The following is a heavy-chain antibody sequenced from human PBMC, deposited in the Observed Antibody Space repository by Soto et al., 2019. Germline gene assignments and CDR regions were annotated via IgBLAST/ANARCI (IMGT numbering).Heavy chain of an antibody. CDR3: ARTDCSSTSCYAP. D-gene: IGHD2-2*01. V-gene: IGHV1-69*02. CDR1: GGTFSSYT. CDR2: IIPILGIA. Sequence: ASVKVSCKASGGTFSSYTISWVRQAPGQGLEWMGRIIPILGIANYAQKFQGRVTITADKSTSTAYMELSSLRSEDTAVYYCARTDCSSTSCYAPWGQGTLVTVSS. J-gene: IGHJ5*02.